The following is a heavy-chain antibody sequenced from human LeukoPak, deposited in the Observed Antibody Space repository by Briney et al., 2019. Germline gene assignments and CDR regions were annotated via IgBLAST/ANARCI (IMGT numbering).Heavy chain of an antibody. CDR3: ARDRSNGDYCFDY. J-gene: IGHJ4*02. CDR2: IYSGGST. CDR1: GFTVSSNY. V-gene: IGHV3-53*01. Sequence: GGSLRLPCAASGFTVSSNYMRWVRQASGKGLEWVSVIYSGGSTYHAESVTGRFTLSSDNSNNTLYLPMNSLRDKDTAVYYFARDRSNGDYCFDYWGQGTLVTVSS. D-gene: IGHD4-17*01.